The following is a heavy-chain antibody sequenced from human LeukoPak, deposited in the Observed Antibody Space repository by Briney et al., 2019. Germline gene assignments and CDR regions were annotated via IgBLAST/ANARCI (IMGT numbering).Heavy chain of an antibody. CDR3: ARGGAIPSFDY. CDR1: GFTFSSYE. D-gene: IGHD2-21*01. J-gene: IGHJ4*02. CDR2: ISSSGSTI. V-gene: IGHV3-48*03. Sequence: GGSRRLSCAASGFTFSSYEMNWVRQAPGKGLEWVSYISSSGSTIYYADSVKGRFTISRDNAKNSLYLQMNSLRAEDTAVYYCARGGAIPSFDYWGQGTLVTVSS.